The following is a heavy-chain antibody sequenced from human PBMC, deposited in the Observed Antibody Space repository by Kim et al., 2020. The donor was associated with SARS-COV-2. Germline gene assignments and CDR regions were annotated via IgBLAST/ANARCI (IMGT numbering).Heavy chain of an antibody. D-gene: IGHD3-16*02. CDR3: ARGSYHDGLDF. V-gene: IGHV1-2*05. J-gene: IGHJ3*01. CDR2: INPESGDS. Sequence: ASVKVSSKASGYTFTGYYIHWVRLGPGQGLEWMGRINPESGDSIYAQNFRDRVSMTRDTSIITAYMELSSLGPDDIGVYYCARGSYHDGLDFWGQGTMVTVSS. CDR1: GYTFTGYY.